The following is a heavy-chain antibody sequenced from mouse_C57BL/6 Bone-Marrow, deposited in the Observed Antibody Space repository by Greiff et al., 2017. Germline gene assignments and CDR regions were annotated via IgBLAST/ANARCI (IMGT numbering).Heavy chain of an antibody. J-gene: IGHJ2*01. V-gene: IGHV10-3*01. CDR1: GFTFNTYA. CDR2: IRSKSSNYAT. D-gene: IGHD1-1*01. Sequence: EVMLVESGGGLVQPKGSLKLSCAASGFTFNTYAMHWVRQAPGKGLEWVARIRSKSSNYATYYADSVKDRFTISRDDSQSMLYLQMNNLKTEDTAMYYCVREIYYYGSSYVTYFDYWGQGTTLTVSS. CDR3: VREIYYYGSSYVTYFDY.